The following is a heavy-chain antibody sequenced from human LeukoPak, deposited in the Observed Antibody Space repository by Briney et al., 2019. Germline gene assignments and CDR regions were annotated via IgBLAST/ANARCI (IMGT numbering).Heavy chain of an antibody. CDR3: ARAGRYCSSTSCYDY. Sequence: GESLKISCKGSGYSFTSYWIGWVRQLPGKGLEWMGIIYPGDSDTRYSPSFQGQVTISADKSISTAYLQWSSLKASDTAMYYCARAGRYCSSTSCYDYWGQGTLVTVSS. CDR2: IYPGDSDT. D-gene: IGHD2-2*01. V-gene: IGHV5-51*01. CDR1: GYSFTSYW. J-gene: IGHJ4*02.